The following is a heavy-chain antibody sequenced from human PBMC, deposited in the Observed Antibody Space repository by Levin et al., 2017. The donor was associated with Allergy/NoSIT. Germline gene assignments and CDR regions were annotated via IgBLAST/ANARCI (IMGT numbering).Heavy chain of an antibody. D-gene: IGHD2/OR15-2a*01. CDR1: GGSISGYY. CDR2: IYYSGTT. V-gene: IGHV4-59*01. J-gene: IGHJ4*02. Sequence: PSQTLSLPCTVAGGSISGYYWSWIRQPPGKGLEWLGYIYYSGTTKYNPSLESRVTISVDTSKNQFSLRLTSVTAADTAVYYCARGYFNVMYWGQGTLVTVSS. CDR3: ARGYFNVMY.